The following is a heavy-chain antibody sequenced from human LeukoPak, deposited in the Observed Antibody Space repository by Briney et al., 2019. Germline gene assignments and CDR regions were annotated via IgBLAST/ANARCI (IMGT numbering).Heavy chain of an antibody. CDR1: GFTFTSSA. Sequence: EASVKVSCKASGFTFTSSAVQWVRQARGQRLEWIGWIVVGSGNTNYAQKFQERVTITRDLSTSTAYMELSSLRSEDTAVYYCAADLVGYCSGGSCGAFDIWGQGTMVTVSS. CDR2: IVVGSGNT. D-gene: IGHD2-15*01. J-gene: IGHJ3*02. CDR3: AADLVGYCSGGSCGAFDI. V-gene: IGHV1-58*01.